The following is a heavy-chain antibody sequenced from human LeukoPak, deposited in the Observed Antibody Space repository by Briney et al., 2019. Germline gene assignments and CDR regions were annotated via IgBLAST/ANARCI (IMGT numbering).Heavy chain of an antibody. J-gene: IGHJ4*02. CDR1: GYTFSSYN. D-gene: IGHD6-13*01. V-gene: IGHV1-46*03. CDR3: ARSIAAAGTGFDY. CDR2: INPSGGST. Sequence: ASEKVSCTGSGYTFSSYNIHWVRHGPGQGLVRMGIINPSGGSTRYAQKIQGRVTMSRDTSTSTVYMELSSLRSEDTAVYYCARSIAAAGTGFDYWGQGSLVTVSS.